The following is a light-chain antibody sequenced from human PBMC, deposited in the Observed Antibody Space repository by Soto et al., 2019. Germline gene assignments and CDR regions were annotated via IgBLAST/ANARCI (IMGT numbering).Light chain of an antibody. V-gene: IGLV2-14*01. CDR3: NSYTTTTTLV. CDR2: EVS. J-gene: IGLJ2*01. Sequence: QSALTQPASVSGSPGQSITIPCTGTSSDVGAYNYVSWFQQHPGKAPKLMIYEVSNRPSGVSNRFSGSKSGNTASLTISGLQAEDEADYYCNSYTTTTTLVFGGGTKVTVL. CDR1: SSDVGAYNY.